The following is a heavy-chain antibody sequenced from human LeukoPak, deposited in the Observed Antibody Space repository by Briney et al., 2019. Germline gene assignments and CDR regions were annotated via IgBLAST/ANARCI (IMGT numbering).Heavy chain of an antibody. CDR2: IYYSGST. V-gene: IGHV4-39*01. J-gene: IGHJ3*02. CDR3: ARGLGYGSGSYYPGFDM. D-gene: IGHD3-10*01. Sequence: PSETLSLTCTVFGGSISTSSSYWGWIRQPPGKGLEWIGNIYYSGSTYYNPSLKSRVTISVDTSRNQFSLKLSSVSAADTAVYYCARGLGYGSGSYYPGFDMWGQGTMVTVPS. CDR1: GGSISTSSSY.